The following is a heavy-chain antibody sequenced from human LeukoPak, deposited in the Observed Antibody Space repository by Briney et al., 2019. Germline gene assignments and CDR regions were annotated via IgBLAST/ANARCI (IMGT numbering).Heavy chain of an antibody. Sequence: SETLSLTCTVSGGSITSTSYSWGWIRQPPGKRLEWIGSIFHSGSTYYSPSLKSRVTISVDTSENHFSLKMSSVTAADTAVYYCAGRAIFGVDRSFDYWGQGTLVTVSS. D-gene: IGHD3-3*01. CDR2: IFHSGST. V-gene: IGHV4-39*02. CDR3: AGRAIFGVDRSFDY. J-gene: IGHJ4*02. CDR1: GGSITSTSYS.